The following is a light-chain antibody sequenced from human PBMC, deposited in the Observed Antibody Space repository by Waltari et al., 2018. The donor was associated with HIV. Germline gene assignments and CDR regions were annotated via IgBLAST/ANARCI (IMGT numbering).Light chain of an antibody. Sequence: QSVLTQPPSASGTPGQRVTFSCSGSSSNIGSNPVDWYQKLPGTAPSLLIYNNNRRPSGVPARFSGSKSGTSASLAISGLQSEDEADYYCAAWDDSLNGHVLFGGGTKLTVL. CDR2: NNN. V-gene: IGLV1-44*01. J-gene: IGLJ2*01. CDR1: SSNIGSNP. CDR3: AAWDDSLNGHVL.